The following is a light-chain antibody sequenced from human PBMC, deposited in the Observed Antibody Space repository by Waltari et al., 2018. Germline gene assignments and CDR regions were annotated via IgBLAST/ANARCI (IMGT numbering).Light chain of an antibody. CDR3: EKYGTLPAT. CDR2: GAS. Sequence: EIVLTQSRGTLAMSPRERATLSCRAIQSVIRWLACYQQKPGQAPRLLIYGASSRATGIPDRFSGSGSGTDFSLTISRLEPEDFAVYYCEKYGTLPATFGQGTKVEIK. V-gene: IGKV3-20*01. J-gene: IGKJ1*01. CDR1: QSVIRW.